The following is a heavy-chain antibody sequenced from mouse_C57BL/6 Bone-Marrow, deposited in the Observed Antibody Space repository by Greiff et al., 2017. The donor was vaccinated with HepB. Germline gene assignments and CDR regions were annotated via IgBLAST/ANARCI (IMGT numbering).Heavy chain of an antibody. V-gene: IGHV1-69*01. D-gene: IGHD2-5*01. CDR1: GYTFTSYW. J-gene: IGHJ4*01. CDR2: IDPSDSYT. Sequence: QVQLQQPGAELVMPGASVKLSCKASGYTFTSYWMPWVKQRPGQGLEWIGEIDPSDSYTNYNQKFKGKSTLTVDKSSSTAYMQLSSLTSEDSAVYYCARSSNTYYYAMDYWGQGTSVTVSS. CDR3: ARSSNTYYYAMDY.